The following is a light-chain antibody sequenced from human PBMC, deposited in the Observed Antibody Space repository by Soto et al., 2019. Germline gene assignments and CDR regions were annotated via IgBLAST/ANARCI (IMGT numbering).Light chain of an antibody. J-gene: IGKJ1*01. Sequence: DIRMTQSPSTLSASVGDRVTITCRASQSISSWLAWYQQKPGKAPKLLIYKASSLESGVPSRFSGSGSGTEFTLTISSLQPDDFATYYCQQYNSYSSTWTFDQGTKVEIK. CDR1: QSISSW. CDR3: QQYNSYSSTWT. V-gene: IGKV1-5*03. CDR2: KAS.